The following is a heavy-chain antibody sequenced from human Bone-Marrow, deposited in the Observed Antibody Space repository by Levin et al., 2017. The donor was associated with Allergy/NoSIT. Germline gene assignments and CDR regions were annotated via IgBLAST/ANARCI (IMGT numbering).Heavy chain of an antibody. Sequence: GGSLRLSCAASGFTFSSYAMHWVRQAPGKGLEWVAVISYDGSNKYYADSVKGRFTISRDNSKNTLYLQMNSLRAEDTAVYYCARHYYDSSGLDYWGQGTLVTVSS. CDR2: ISYDGSNK. CDR3: ARHYYDSSGLDY. V-gene: IGHV3-30*04. D-gene: IGHD3-22*01. CDR1: GFTFSSYA. J-gene: IGHJ4*02.